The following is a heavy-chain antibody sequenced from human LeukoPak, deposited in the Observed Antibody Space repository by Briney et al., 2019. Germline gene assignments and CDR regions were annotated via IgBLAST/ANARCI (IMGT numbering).Heavy chain of an antibody. V-gene: IGHV1-18*01. D-gene: IGHD6-6*01. CDR1: GYTFSSYG. CDR2: ISVINSGNT. Sequence: ASVKVSCKASGYTFSSYGINWVRQAPGQGLEWMGWISVINSGNTRYAQKFQGRVTMTRDTSTSTVYMELSSLRSDDTAVYYCARTAARRFDYWGQGTLVTVSS. J-gene: IGHJ4*02. CDR3: ARTAARRFDY.